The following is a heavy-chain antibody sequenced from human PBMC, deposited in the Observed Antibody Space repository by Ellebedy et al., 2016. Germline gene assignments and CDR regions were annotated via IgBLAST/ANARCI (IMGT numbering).Heavy chain of an antibody. V-gene: IGHV3-23*01. CDR1: GFTFSSYA. CDR3: AKPYDRAGY. CDR2: ISGSGGST. J-gene: IGHJ4*02. Sequence: GGSLRLXXAASGFTFSSYAMSWVRQAPGKGLEWVSAISGSGGSTYYADSVKGRFTISGDNSKNTLYLQMNSLRAEDTAVYYCAKPYDRAGYWGQGTLVTVSS. D-gene: IGHD3-22*01.